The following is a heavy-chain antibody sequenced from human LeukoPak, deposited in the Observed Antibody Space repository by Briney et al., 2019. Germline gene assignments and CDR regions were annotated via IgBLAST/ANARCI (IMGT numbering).Heavy chain of an antibody. CDR1: GFTFSSYS. CDR2: ISSSSIYI. D-gene: IGHD3-22*01. Sequence: GGSLRLSCAASGFTFSSYSMNWVRQAPGKGLEWVSSISSSSIYIYYADSLKGRFTISRDNAKNSLYLQMNSLRAEDTAVYFCARDAPTYYDSSGYYEVWGQGTLVTVSS. V-gene: IGHV3-21*01. CDR3: ARDAPTYYDSSGYYEV. J-gene: IGHJ4*02.